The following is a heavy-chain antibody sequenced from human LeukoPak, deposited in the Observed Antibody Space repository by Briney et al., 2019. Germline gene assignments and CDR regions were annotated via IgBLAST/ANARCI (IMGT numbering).Heavy chain of an antibody. D-gene: IGHD3-10*01. J-gene: IGHJ4*02. Sequence: PSETLSLTCTVSGGSISSYYWGWIRQPPGKGLEWIGSIYYSGSTYYNPSLKSRVTISVDTSKNQFSLKLSSVTAADTAVYYCARQTYYYGSGSYQYFDYWGQGTLVTVSS. CDR1: GGSISSYY. CDR3: ARQTYYYGSGSYQYFDY. CDR2: IYYSGST. V-gene: IGHV4-39*01.